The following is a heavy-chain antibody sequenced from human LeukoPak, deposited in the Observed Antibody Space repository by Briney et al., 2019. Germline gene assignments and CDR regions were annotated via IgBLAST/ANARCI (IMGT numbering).Heavy chain of an antibody. D-gene: IGHD6-19*01. CDR2: ISGSGGST. CDR3: AKEREQWLVLGVVVY. Sequence: GGSLRLSCAASGFTFSSYWMHWVRQVPGKGLEWVSAISGSGGSTYYADSVKGRFTISRDNSKNTLYLQMNSLRAEDTAVYYCAKEREQWLVLGVVVYWGQGTLVTVSS. J-gene: IGHJ4*02. CDR1: GFTFSSYW. V-gene: IGHV3-23*01.